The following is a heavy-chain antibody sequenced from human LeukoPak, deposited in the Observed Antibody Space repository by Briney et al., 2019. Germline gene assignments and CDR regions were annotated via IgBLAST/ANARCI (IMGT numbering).Heavy chain of an antibody. J-gene: IGHJ4*02. V-gene: IGHV3-30*18. CDR1: GFTFSSYG. CDR2: ISYDGSNK. D-gene: IGHD3-22*01. Sequence: GGSLRLSCAASGFTFSSYGMHWVRQAPGKGLEWVAVISYDGSNKYYADSVKGRFTISRDNSKNTLFLQMNSLSAEDTAVYYCAKTNGYYDYWGQGTLVAVSS. CDR3: AKTNGYYDY.